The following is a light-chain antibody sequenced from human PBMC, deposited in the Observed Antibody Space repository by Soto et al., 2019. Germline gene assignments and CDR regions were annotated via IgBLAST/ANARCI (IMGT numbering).Light chain of an antibody. V-gene: IGLV2-14*01. CDR1: ISDFVVYNY. J-gene: IGLJ1*01. CDR2: GVT. CDR3: SSHTLSSTLQV. Sequence: QSALTQPASVSGSPGQSITISCSGTISDFVVYNYVSWYQQHPGKAPKLILYGVTKRPSAVSNRFSGSKSGNTASLTISGLQAEDEADYYCSSHTLSSTLQVFGTGTKVTVL.